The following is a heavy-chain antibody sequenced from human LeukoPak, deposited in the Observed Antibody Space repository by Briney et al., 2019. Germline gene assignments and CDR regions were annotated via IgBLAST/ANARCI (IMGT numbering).Heavy chain of an antibody. D-gene: IGHD6-6*01. J-gene: IGHJ4*02. V-gene: IGHV3-48*03. CDR1: GFTFSSYE. Sequence: EGSLRLSCAASGFTFSSYEMNWIRQAPGKGLEWVSYITSSGSTIYYADSVKGRFTISRDNAKNSLYLQMNSLRAEDTAVYYCAREDRGSSSSDYWGQGTLVTVSS. CDR2: ITSSGSTI. CDR3: AREDRGSSSSDY.